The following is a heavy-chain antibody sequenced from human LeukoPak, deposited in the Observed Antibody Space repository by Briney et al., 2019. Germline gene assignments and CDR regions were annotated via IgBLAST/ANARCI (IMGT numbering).Heavy chain of an antibody. CDR1: GYTFTGYY. D-gene: IGHD3-16*02. V-gene: IGHV1-2*06. CDR2: INPNSGGT. CDR3: ANILSYDYVWGSYRPFDY. Sequence: ASVKVSCKASGYTFTGYYMHWVRQAPGQGPEWMGRINPNSGGTNYAQKFQGRVTMTRDTSISTAYMELSRLRSDDTAVYYCANILSYDYVWGSYRPFDYWGQGTLVTVSS. J-gene: IGHJ4*02.